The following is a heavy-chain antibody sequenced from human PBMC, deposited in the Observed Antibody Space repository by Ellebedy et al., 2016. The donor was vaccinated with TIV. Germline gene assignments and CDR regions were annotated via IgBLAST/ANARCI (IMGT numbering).Heavy chain of an antibody. Sequence: GGSLRLSXAASGFTFDDYAMHWVRQAPGKGLEWVSLISWDGGSTYYADSVKGRFTISRDNSKNSLYLQMNSLRAEDTALYYCAKDRHSGYDTLGWFDPWGQGTLVTVSS. CDR2: ISWDGGST. J-gene: IGHJ5*02. D-gene: IGHD5-12*01. CDR1: GFTFDDYA. CDR3: AKDRHSGYDTLGWFDP. V-gene: IGHV3-43D*03.